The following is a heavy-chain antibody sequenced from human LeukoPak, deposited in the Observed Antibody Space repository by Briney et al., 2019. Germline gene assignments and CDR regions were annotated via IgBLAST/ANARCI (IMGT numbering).Heavy chain of an antibody. V-gene: IGHV3-7*04. CDR3: ARGVVTRGCRYFDY. CDR2: IKQDGSEK. D-gene: IGHD3-22*01. J-gene: IGHJ4*02. Sequence: NPGGSLRLSCAASGFTFSSYWMNWVRQAPGKGLEWVANIKQDGSEKYYVDSVKGRFTISRDNARNSLYLQMNSLRAEDTAVYFCARGVVTRGCRYFDYWGQGTLVTVSS. CDR1: GFTFSSYW.